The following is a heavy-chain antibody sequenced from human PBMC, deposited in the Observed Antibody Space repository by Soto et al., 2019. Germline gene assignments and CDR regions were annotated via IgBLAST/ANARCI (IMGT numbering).Heavy chain of an antibody. J-gene: IGHJ5*02. CDR2: IYWDDDK. CDR3: AHRLTGIWFDT. D-gene: IGHD6-13*01. V-gene: IGHV2-5*02. CDR1: GFSLTTSGVG. Sequence: QITLKESGPTLVKPTQTLTLTCTFSGFSLTTSGVGVGWIRQPPGKAPEWLALIYWDDDKRYSPSLKSRLTXTMXTSKNQVVLRMTNMDPVDTGTYFCAHRLTGIWFDTWGQGTLVTVSS.